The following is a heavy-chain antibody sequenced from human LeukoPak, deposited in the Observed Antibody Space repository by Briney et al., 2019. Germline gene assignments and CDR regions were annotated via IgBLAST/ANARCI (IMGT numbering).Heavy chain of an antibody. CDR1: GGSISSYY. Sequence: NPSETLSLTCTVSGGSISSYYRSWIRQPPGKGLEWVGYIYYSGSTNYNPSLKSRVTTSVDTSKNQPSLKLSSVTAADTAVYYCARVIGYCSSTSCFGYFDYWGQGTLVTVSS. V-gene: IGHV4-59*08. J-gene: IGHJ4*02. CDR2: IYYSGST. CDR3: ARVIGYCSSTSCFGYFDY. D-gene: IGHD2-2*01.